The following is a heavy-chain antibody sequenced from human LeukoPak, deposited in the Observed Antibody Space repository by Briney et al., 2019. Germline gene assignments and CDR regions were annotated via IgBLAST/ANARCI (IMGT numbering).Heavy chain of an antibody. V-gene: IGHV3-33*01. CDR2: IWYDGSNK. CDR3: ARGYSFGQYFDS. D-gene: IGHD5-18*01. Sequence: TGGSLRLSCAASGFTFSNYGVHWVRQAPGKGLEWVAVIWYDGSNKYYADSVKGRFTISRDNSKNTLYLQMNSLRPEDTAVYYCARGYSFGQYFDSWGQGTLVTVSS. CDR1: GFTFSNYG. J-gene: IGHJ4*02.